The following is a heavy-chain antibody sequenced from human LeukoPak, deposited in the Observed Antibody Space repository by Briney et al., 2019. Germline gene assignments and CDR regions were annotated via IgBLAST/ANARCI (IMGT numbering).Heavy chain of an antibody. CDR3: GRSGFCNSVSCYGLDL. Sequence: GGSLRLSCAASGFSFSSYEMNWVRQAPGKGLEWVSYISSSGNTIYYADSVKGRFTISRDNAKNSLFLQMNSLRAEDTAVYYCGRSGFCNSVSCYGLDLWGQGTLVTVSS. D-gene: IGHD2-2*01. V-gene: IGHV3-48*03. CDR1: GFSFSSYE. CDR2: ISSSGNTI. J-gene: IGHJ4*02.